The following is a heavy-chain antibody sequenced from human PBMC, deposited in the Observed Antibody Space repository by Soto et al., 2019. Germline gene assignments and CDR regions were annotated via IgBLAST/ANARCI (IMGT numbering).Heavy chain of an antibody. CDR3: VRDRGHPDSFDI. CDR1: GFTFSSYA. J-gene: IGHJ3*02. D-gene: IGHD3-10*01. V-gene: IGHV3-23*01. CDR2: ISSSGGST. Sequence: GGSLRLSCAASGFTFSSYAMSWVRQAPGKGLEWVSTISSSGGSTHYADSVKGRFTISRDNSKNTLYLQMKSLRAEDTAVYYCVRDRGHPDSFDIWGQGTMVTVSS.